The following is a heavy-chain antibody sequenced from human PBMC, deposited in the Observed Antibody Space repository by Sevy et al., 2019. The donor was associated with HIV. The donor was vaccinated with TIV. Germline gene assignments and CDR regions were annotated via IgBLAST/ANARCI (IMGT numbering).Heavy chain of an antibody. J-gene: IGHJ6*02. CDR3: AKVYLPLSYYYGMDV. Sequence: GGSLRLSCAASGFTFSSYGMHWVRQAPGKGLEWVAFIRYDGSNKYYADSVKGRFTISRDNSKNTLYLQMNSLRAEDTAVYYCAKVYLPLSYYYGMDVWGQGTTVTVSS. CDR2: IRYDGSNK. V-gene: IGHV3-30*02. CDR1: GFTFSSYG.